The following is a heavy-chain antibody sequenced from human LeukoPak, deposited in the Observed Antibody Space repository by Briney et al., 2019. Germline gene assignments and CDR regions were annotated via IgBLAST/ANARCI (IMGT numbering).Heavy chain of an antibody. V-gene: IGHV4-59*01. J-gene: IGHJ6*02. Sequence: SETLSLTCTVSGGSISSYYWSRIRQPPGKGLEWIGYIYYSGSTNYNPSLKSRVTISVDTSKNQFSLKLSSVTAADTAVYYCARTRSRYYYYGMDVWGQGTTVTVSS. CDR3: ARTRSRYYYYGMDV. CDR1: GGSISSYY. D-gene: IGHD6-19*01. CDR2: IYYSGST.